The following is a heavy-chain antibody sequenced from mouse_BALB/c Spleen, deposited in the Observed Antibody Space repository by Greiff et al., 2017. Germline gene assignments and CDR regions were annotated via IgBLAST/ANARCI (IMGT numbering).Heavy chain of an antibody. V-gene: IGHV1-67*01. Sequence: QVQLKQSGPELVRPGVSVKISCKGSSYTFTDYAMHWVKQSHAKSLEWIGVISTYYGNTNYNQKFKGKATMTVDKSSSTAYMELARLTSEDSAVYYCARSGSTMITTGAMDYWGQGTSVTVSS. J-gene: IGHJ4*01. CDR1: SYTFTDYA. D-gene: IGHD2-4*01. CDR3: ARSGSTMITTGAMDY. CDR2: ISTYYGNT.